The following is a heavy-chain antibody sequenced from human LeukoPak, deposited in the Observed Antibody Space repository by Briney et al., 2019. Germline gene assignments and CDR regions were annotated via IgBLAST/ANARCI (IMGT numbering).Heavy chain of an antibody. CDR1: GFTFSSYE. D-gene: IGHD2-15*01. CDR2: ISSSGSTI. J-gene: IGHJ6*03. Sequence: GGSLRLSCAASGFTFSSYEMNWVRQAPGKGLEWVSYISSSGSTIYYADSVKGRFTISRDNAKNSLYLQTSSLRAEDTAVYYCARSSRDCSGGSCYPTYYYYYMDVWGKGTTVTVSS. CDR3: ARSSRDCSGGSCYPTYYYYYMDV. V-gene: IGHV3-48*03.